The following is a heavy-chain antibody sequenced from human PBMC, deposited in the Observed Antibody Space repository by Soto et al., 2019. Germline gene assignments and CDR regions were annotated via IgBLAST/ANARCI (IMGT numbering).Heavy chain of an antibody. CDR3: AKDRYSSSPDLDS. CDR2: ISYDGSNK. Sequence: QVQLVESGGGVVQPGRSLRLSCAASGFTLSSYGMHWVRQAPGKGLEWVAVISYDGSNKNYADSVKGRFTISRDNSKNTLYLQMNSLRAEDTAVYYCAKDRYSSSPDLDSWGQGTPVTVSS. V-gene: IGHV3-30*18. J-gene: IGHJ4*02. D-gene: IGHD6-6*01. CDR1: GFTLSSYG.